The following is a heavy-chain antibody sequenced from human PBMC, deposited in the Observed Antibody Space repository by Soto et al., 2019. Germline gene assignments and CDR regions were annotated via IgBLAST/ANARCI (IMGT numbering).Heavy chain of an antibody. CDR1: GITFNTFA. J-gene: IGHJ4*02. V-gene: IGHV1-69*10. Sequence: GASVKVSCKASGITFNTFAISWVRQAPGQGLEWMGGIIPVLGPAFYAQKFQDRLTITADKTTSTAYLELSSLRSEDTAVYYCVRAAKRYFDYWGQGTLVTVSS. CDR2: IIPVLGPA. CDR3: VRAAKRYFDY.